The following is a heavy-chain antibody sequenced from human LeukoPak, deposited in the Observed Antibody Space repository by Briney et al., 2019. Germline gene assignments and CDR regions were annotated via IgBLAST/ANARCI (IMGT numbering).Heavy chain of an antibody. Sequence: GGSLRLSCAASGFTFSSYEMNWVRQAPGKGLEWVSYISSSGSTMYYADSVKGRFTISRDNAKNSLFLQMNSLRAEDTAIYYCARVRRDTDMAYFDYWGQGALVTVSS. CDR3: ARVRRDTDMAYFDY. CDR2: ISSSGSTM. D-gene: IGHD5-18*01. V-gene: IGHV3-48*03. J-gene: IGHJ4*02. CDR1: GFTFSSYE.